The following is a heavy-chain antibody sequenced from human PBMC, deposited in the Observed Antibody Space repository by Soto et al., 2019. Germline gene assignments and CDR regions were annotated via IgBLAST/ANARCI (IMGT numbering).Heavy chain of an antibody. CDR2: IDYSGST. D-gene: IGHD5-12*01. CDR3: ARRIVATIYYFDY. Sequence: QVQLQESGPGLVKPSQTLSLTCTVSGGSISSGGYYWSWIRQHPGKGLEWIGYIDYSGSTYYNPSXXXRXXISVDSSKHQFSLKLSSVTAADTAVYYGARRIVATIYYFDYWGQGTLVTVSS. CDR1: GGSISSGGYY. V-gene: IGHV4-31*03. J-gene: IGHJ4*02.